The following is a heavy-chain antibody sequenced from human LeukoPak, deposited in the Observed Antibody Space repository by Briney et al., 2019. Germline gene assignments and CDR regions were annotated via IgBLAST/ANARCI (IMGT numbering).Heavy chain of an antibody. J-gene: IGHJ4*02. CDR3: VRLFGGVTTFDY. CDR2: INQDGSAE. V-gene: IGHV3-7*01. D-gene: IGHD4-17*01. CDR1: GFTFSTYS. Sequence: GGSLRLSCAASGFTFSTYSMSWVRQAPGKGLDWVASINQDGSAEYYVDSVRGRFTISRDNARNSLYLQVNSLRVDDTAVYYCVRLFGGVTTFDYWGQGTLVTVSS.